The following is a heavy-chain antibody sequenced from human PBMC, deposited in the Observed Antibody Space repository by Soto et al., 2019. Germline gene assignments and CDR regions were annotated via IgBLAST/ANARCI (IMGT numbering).Heavy chain of an antibody. CDR1: GGSFSGYY. CDR3: ARAGIAVAGNYFDY. CDR2: INRSGST. Sequence: QVQLQQWGAGLLKPSETLSLTCAVYGGSFSGYYWSWIRQPPGKGLEWIGEINRSGSTNYTPSLKSRVPLSVDQSTKQFSMKLSSVTAADTAVYYCARAGIAVAGNYFDYWGQGTLVTVSS. J-gene: IGHJ4*02. V-gene: IGHV4-34*01. D-gene: IGHD6-19*01.